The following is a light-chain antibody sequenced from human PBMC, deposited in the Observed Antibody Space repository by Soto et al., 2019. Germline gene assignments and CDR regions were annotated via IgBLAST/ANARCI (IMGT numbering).Light chain of an antibody. CDR2: GAS. Sequence: EIVMTQSPATLSVSPGERATLSCRASQSVSSNLAWYQQKPGQAPRLLIYGASTGATGIPARFTGSGSGTEFTLTISSLQPEDFAVYYCQQYDNWPPITFGQGTRLEIK. CDR1: QSVSSN. J-gene: IGKJ5*01. CDR3: QQYDNWPPIT. V-gene: IGKV3-15*01.